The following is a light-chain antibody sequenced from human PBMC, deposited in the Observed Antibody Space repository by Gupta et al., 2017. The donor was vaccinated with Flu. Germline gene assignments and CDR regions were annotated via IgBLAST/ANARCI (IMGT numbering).Light chain of an antibody. V-gene: IGKV1-39*01. CDR1: QSISSY. CDR2: AAS. CDR3: QQSYSTLRS. J-gene: IGKJ2*03. Sequence: LQMTQSPSSLSASVGDRVTITCRASQSISSYLNWYQQKPGKAPKLLIYAASSLQSGVPSRFSGSGSGTDFTLTISSLQPEDFATYYCQQSYSTLRSFGQGTKLEIK.